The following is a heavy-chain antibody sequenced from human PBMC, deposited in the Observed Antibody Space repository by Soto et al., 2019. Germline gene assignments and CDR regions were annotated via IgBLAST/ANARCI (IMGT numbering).Heavy chain of an antibody. V-gene: IGHV3-21*01. CDR3: ARKGPDYYDSSGFFDC. D-gene: IGHD3-22*01. CDR1: GFTFSGYS. CDR2: ISSSSSYI. J-gene: IGHJ4*02. Sequence: GGSLRLSCAASGFTFSGYSITWVRQAPGKGLEWVSSISSSSSYIYYADSVKGRFTISRDNAKNSLYLQMNSLRAEDTAVYYCARKGPDYYDSSGFFDCWGQGTLVTVSS.